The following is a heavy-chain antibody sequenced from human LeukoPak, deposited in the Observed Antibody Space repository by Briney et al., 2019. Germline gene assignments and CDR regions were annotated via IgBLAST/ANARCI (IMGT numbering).Heavy chain of an antibody. CDR1: GYTFTGYY. Sequence: ASVKVSCKASGYTFTGYYMHWVRQAPGQGLEWMGWINPNSGGTNYAQKFQGRVTMTRDTSISTAYMGLSRLRSDDTAVYYCASPSAYSYGQPLYYYYGMDVWGQGTTVTVSS. D-gene: IGHD5-18*01. CDR2: INPNSGGT. CDR3: ASPSAYSYGQPLYYYYGMDV. V-gene: IGHV1-2*02. J-gene: IGHJ6*02.